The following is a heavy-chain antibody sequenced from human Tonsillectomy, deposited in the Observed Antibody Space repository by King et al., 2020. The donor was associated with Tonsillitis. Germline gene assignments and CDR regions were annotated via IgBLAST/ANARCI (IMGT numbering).Heavy chain of an antibody. CDR1: GFTFNSYG. CDR2: ISYDGDHN. Sequence: VQLVESGGGVVQPGRSLRLSCAASGFTFNSYGMHWVRQTPGKGLEWLAVISYDGDHNYYADSVKGRFTISRDNPKNTLYLQMDSLRPEDTAVYFCARSRPGSSWYGGDYWGQGTRVTVSS. V-gene: IGHV3-30*03. CDR3: ARSRPGSSWYGGDY. D-gene: IGHD6-19*01. J-gene: IGHJ4*02.